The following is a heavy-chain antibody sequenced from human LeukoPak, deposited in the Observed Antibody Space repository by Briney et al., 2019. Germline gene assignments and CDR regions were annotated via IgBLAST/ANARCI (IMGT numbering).Heavy chain of an antibody. CDR3: ARVVVVPAASYYYYMDV. CDR1: GYTFTSYG. CDR2: ISAYNGNT. J-gene: IGHJ6*03. V-gene: IGHV1-18*01. D-gene: IGHD2-2*01. Sequence: ASVKACCKASGYTFTSYGISWVRQAPGQGLEWMGWISAYNGNTKYAKKLQGRVTMTTDTSTSTAYMQLRSMRSDNTAVYYCARVVVVPAASYYYYMDVWGKGTTVTISS.